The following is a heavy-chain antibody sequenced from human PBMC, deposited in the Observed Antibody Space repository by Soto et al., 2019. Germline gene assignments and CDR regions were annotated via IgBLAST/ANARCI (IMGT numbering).Heavy chain of an antibody. D-gene: IGHD2-15*01. V-gene: IGHV1-8*01. J-gene: IGHJ4*02. CDR1: GYTFTSYD. Sequence: ASVKVSCKAAGYTFTSYDINWVRQATGQDFEWMGWMNPNSGNTAYAQKFQGRVTITADESTSTAYMELSSLRSEDTAVYYCGRESRYCSGGSCYFLPGIDYWGQGTLVTVSS. CDR2: MNPNSGNT. CDR3: GRESRYCSGGSCYFLPGIDY.